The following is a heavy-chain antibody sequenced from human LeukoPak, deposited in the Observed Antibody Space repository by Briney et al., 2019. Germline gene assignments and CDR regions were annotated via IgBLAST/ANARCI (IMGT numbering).Heavy chain of an antibody. CDR3: ARSMGATLDY. Sequence: ASGPTLLHPTPPLTLTFTFAGFSLSTSGVGVGWIRQPPGKALEWLALIYWDDYKRYSPSLESRLTITKDTSKNPVVLTMTNMDPVDTATHYCARSMGATLDYWGRGTLVTVSS. D-gene: IGHD1-26*01. CDR1: GFSLSTSGVG. J-gene: IGHJ4*02. CDR2: IYWDDYK. V-gene: IGHV2-5*02.